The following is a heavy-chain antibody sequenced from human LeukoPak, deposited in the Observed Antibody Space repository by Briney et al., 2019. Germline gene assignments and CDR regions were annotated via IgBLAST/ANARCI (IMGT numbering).Heavy chain of an antibody. J-gene: IGHJ4*02. CDR1: GDSVSSTSAT. CDR3: ARRYCSGGSCPFDY. Sequence: PSQTLSLTCAISGDSVSSTSATWNWIRQSPSRGLEWLGRTYYRSKWYNDYAVSVKGRITINPDTSKNQFSLQLNSVNPEDTAVYYCARRYCSGGSCPFDYWGQGTLVTVSS. D-gene: IGHD2-15*01. CDR2: TYYRSKWYN. V-gene: IGHV6-1*01.